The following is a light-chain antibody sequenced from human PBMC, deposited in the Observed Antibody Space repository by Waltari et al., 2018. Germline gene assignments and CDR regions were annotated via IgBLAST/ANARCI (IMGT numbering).Light chain of an antibody. CDR3: QAWDSSTGI. J-gene: IGLJ2*01. Sequence: SYELTQSASLSVSPGQTASITCSGEKLGDKYASWYQQKPGQSPVLVMYQDSKRPSGIPERFSGSNSGNTATLTISGTQAMDEADYYCQAWDSSTGIFGGGTKLTVL. CDR1: KLGDKY. V-gene: IGLV3-1*01. CDR2: QDS.